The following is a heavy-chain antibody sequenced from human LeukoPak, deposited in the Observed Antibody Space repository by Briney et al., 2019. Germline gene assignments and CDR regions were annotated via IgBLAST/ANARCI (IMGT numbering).Heavy chain of an antibody. CDR1: GFTVSSNY. CDR3: ARDLGGSSGLGY. CDR2: IYSGGNT. V-gene: IGHV3-53*01. D-gene: IGHD6-19*01. J-gene: IGHJ4*02. Sequence: GGSLRLSCAASGFTVSSNYMSWVRQAPGKGLEWVSVIYSGGNTYYADSVKGRFTISRDNSKNTLYLQMNSLRAEDTAVYYCARDLGGSSGLGYWGQGTLVTVSS.